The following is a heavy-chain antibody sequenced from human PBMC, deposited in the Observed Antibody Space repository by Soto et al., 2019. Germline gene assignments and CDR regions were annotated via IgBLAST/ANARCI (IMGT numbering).Heavy chain of an antibody. CDR3: ARHSDHDIVVVPETFLPDHFHTEMDV. CDR1: GFTLSGYT. D-gene: IGHD2-21*01. J-gene: IGHJ6*02. Sequence: EVQLVESGGGLVKPGGSLRLSCAASGFTLSGYTMNWVRQAPGKGLEWVSSISSSSSDIYYADSVKGRFTISRDNAKNSLFLQMSSVTHEDTAVSFCARHSDHDIVVVPETFLPDHFHTEMDVWCQGTTVIVSS. V-gene: IGHV3-21*01. CDR2: ISSSSSDI.